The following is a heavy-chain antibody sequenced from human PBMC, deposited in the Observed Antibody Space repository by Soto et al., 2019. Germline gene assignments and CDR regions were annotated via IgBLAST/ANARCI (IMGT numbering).Heavy chain of an antibody. V-gene: IGHV3-66*01. J-gene: IGHJ4*02. D-gene: IGHD1-1*01. CDR1: GFTVRTGY. CDR3: VRAGVPGV. Sequence: EVQLVESGGGLVQPGGSLRLSCAASGFTVRTGYMSWVRQAPGKGLEWVSVIHSDGRTYYADSVKDKFTMSRDNVKNTLYLRMNSLRVEDTAMYYCVRAGVPGVWGQGTLVTVSS. CDR2: IHSDGRT.